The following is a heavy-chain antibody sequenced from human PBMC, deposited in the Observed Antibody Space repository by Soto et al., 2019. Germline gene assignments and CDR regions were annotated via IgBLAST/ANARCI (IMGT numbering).Heavy chain of an antibody. Sequence: GESLKISCKASGYIFTLYWIGWVRQMPGKGLEWMGIIYPGDSDTRYSPSFQGQVTISADKSISTASLQWSSLKASDTAVYYCARQSPTPGYYYFSYGMDVWGQGTTVTV. J-gene: IGHJ6*02. CDR2: IYPGDSDT. CDR3: ARQSPTPGYYYFSYGMDV. CDR1: GYIFTLYW. D-gene: IGHD4-17*01. V-gene: IGHV5-51*01.